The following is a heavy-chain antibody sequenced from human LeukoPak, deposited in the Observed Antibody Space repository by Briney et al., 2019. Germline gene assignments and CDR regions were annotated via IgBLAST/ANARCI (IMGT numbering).Heavy chain of an antibody. CDR2: IYYSGST. D-gene: IGHD1-1*01. CDR3: VLAGVGTTEDAFDI. Sequence: SETLSLTCTVSGSSISSSSYYWGWIRQPPGKGLEWIGSIYYSGSTYYNPSLKSRVTISVDTSKNQFSLKLSSVTAADTAVYYCVLAGVGTTEDAFDIWGQGTMVTVSS. CDR1: GSSISSSSYY. J-gene: IGHJ3*02. V-gene: IGHV4-39*01.